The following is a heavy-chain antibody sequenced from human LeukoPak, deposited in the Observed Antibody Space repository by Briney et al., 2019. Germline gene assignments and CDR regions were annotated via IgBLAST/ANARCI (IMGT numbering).Heavy chain of an antibody. D-gene: IGHD3-3*01. Sequence: GGSLRLSCAASGFTFSSYSMNWVRQAPGKGLEWVSYISSSSSTIYYADSVKGRFTISRDNAKNSLYLQMNSLRAEDTAVYYCARDTVFGVVIAMFDPWGQGTLVTVSS. V-gene: IGHV3-48*01. J-gene: IGHJ5*02. CDR2: ISSSSSTI. CDR3: ARDTVFGVVIAMFDP. CDR1: GFTFSSYS.